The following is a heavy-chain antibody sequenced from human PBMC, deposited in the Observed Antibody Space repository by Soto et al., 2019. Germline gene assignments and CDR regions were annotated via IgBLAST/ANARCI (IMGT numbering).Heavy chain of an antibody. CDR3: VRTARQGAVAPHWFDR. CDR2: VYYTGST. Sequence: SENLSLTCTVSGASIRGTDYYWSWIRQAPGKGLEWIGYVYYTGSTYYNPSLMSRLTISVDTSKNQFSLKLTSVTAAETAVYYCVRTARQGAVAPHWFDRWGQGTQVTVSS. J-gene: IGHJ5*02. D-gene: IGHD2-21*02. V-gene: IGHV4-30-4*01. CDR1: GASIRGTDYY.